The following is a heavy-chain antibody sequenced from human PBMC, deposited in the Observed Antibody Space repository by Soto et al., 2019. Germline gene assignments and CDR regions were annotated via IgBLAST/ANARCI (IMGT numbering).Heavy chain of an antibody. D-gene: IGHD6-13*01. V-gene: IGHV4-59*01. CDR2: IYSSGST. J-gene: IGHJ5*02. CDR3: ARGYSSTSYNWFDL. CDR1: GGSISSYY. Sequence: SENLSLTCTVSGGSISSYYWSWIRQPPGKGLEWIGYIYSSGSTNHNPSLRSRVTISVDTSKNRFSLKLNSVTAADTAVYYCARGYSSTSYNWFDLRGQGNPVTVS.